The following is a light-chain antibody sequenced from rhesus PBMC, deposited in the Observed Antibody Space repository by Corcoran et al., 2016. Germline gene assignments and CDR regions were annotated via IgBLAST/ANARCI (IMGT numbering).Light chain of an antibody. Sequence: DIQMTQSPSSLSASVGDRVTITCRASQVITNDLAWYQQKPGETPKLLIYEASSLQRGIPSRFIGSGSGTDVTLTISSLQSEDFATYYCQHYYSTPFTFGPGTKLDIK. CDR3: QHYYSTPFT. CDR2: EAS. V-gene: IGKV1-25*01. J-gene: IGKJ3*01. CDR1: QVITND.